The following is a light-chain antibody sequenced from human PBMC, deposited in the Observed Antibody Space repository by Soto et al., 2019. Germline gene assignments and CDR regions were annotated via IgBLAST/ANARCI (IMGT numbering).Light chain of an antibody. CDR1: ETIRNL. CDR2: DAL. J-gene: IGKJ5*01. V-gene: IGKV3-11*01. CDR3: QQRHNWPIT. Sequence: EIVFTQSPATLSLSPGERATLSCRASETIRNLLAWYQQRPGQAPRLLIYDALSRAPGIPARFSGGGSGTDFTLTISSLEPEDFGVYYCQQRHNWPITFGQGTRLEIK.